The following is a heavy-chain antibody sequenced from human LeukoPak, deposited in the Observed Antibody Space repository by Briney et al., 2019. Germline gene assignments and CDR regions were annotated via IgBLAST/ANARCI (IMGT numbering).Heavy chain of an antibody. V-gene: IGHV1-18*01. CDR2: ISAYNGNT. CDR1: GYTFTSYG. D-gene: IGHD3-22*01. J-gene: IGHJ4*02. CDR3: ARAAQYYYERGYYFDY. Sequence: ASVKVSCKASGYTFTSYGISWVRQAPGQGLEWMGWISAYNGNTNYAQKLQGRVTMTTDTSTSTAYMELRSLRSDDTAVYYCARAAQYYYERGYYFDYWGQGTLVTVSS.